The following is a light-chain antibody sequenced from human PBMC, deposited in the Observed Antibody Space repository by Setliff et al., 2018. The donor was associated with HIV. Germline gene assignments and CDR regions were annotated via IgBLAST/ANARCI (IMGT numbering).Light chain of an antibody. Sequence: QSALTQPASVSGSPGQSIAISCTGTSSDVGGYNYVSWYQQHPGKAPKLMIYDVSNRPSGVSDRSSGSKSGNTASLTISGLQAEDEADYYCSSYTSNTAIFGGGTKVTVL. V-gene: IGLV2-14*03. CDR2: DVS. J-gene: IGLJ2*01. CDR3: SSYTSNTAI. CDR1: SSDVGGYNY.